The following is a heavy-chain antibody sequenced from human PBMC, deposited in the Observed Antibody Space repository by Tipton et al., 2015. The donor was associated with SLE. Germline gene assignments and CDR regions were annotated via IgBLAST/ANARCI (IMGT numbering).Heavy chain of an antibody. V-gene: IGHV3-11*06. CDR2: ISSSSSYT. D-gene: IGHD3-10*01. CDR3: AREDGSGSYSVDY. Sequence: SLRLSCAASGFTFSDYYMSWIRQAPGKGLEWVSYISSSSSYTNYADSVKGRFTISRDNAKNSLYLQMNSLRAEDTAVYYCAREDGSGSYSVDYWGQGTLVTVSS. J-gene: IGHJ4*02. CDR1: GFTFSDYY.